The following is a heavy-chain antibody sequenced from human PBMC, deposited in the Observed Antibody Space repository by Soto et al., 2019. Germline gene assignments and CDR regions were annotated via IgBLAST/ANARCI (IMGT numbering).Heavy chain of an antibody. CDR2: IYYSGST. J-gene: IGHJ6*03. CDR3: ARGPRYCSSTSCYELGYYYYMDV. Sequence: SETLSLTCTVSGGSISSYYWSWIRQPPGKGLEWIGYIYYSGSTNYNPSLKSRVTISVDTSKNQFSLKLSSVTAADTAVYYCARGPRYCSSTSCYELGYYYYMDVWGKGTTVTVSS. CDR1: GGSISSYY. V-gene: IGHV4-59*01. D-gene: IGHD2-2*01.